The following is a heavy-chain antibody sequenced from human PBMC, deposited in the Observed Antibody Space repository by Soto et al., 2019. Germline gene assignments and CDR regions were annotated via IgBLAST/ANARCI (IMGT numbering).Heavy chain of an antibody. CDR1: FCSISRCGYY. CDR2: IYYSWIT. Sequence: TLSLACTVSFCSISRCGYYLICILQHPGKGLEWIGYIYYSWITYYNPSLKSRVTISVDTSKNQFSLKLSSVTAADTAVYHCARVKDTYTLFDYWGQGTMVTVSS. CDR3: ARVKDTYTLFDY. J-gene: IGHJ4*02. V-gene: IGHV4-31*03.